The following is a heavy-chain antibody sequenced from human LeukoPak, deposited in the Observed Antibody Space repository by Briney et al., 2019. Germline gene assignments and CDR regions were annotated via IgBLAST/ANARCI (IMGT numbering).Heavy chain of an antibody. CDR2: IYYSGST. V-gene: IGHV4-39*01. D-gene: IGHD3-16*01. J-gene: IGHJ4*02. CDR3: ARLPRGLIRSY. Sequence: RASETLSFTCTVSGGSISSSSYYWGWIRQPPGKGLEWIGSIYYSGSTYYNPSLKSRVTISVDTSKNQFSLTMASVTAADTAVYYCARLPRGLIRSYWGQGTLVTVSS. CDR1: GGSISSSSYY.